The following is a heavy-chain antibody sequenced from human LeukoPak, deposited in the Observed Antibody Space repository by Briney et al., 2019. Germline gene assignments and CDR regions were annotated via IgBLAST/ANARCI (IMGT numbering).Heavy chain of an antibody. CDR2: INGDGSIT. CDR1: GFTFSNYW. J-gene: IGHJ3*02. CDR3: ARVGVSWGGFDI. D-gene: IGHD7-27*01. V-gene: IGHV3-74*03. Sequence: PGGSLRLSCAASGFTFSNYWVYWVRQAPGKGLVWVSRINGDGSITTHADSVKGRFTISRDNAKSTVILQMNSLGADDTAVYYCARVGVSWGGFDIWGQGTMVTVSS.